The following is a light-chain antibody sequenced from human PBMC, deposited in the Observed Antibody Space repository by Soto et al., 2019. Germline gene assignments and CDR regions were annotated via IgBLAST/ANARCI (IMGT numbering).Light chain of an antibody. CDR1: QRISTY. V-gene: IGKV3-20*01. CDR3: QQYGNSPWT. Sequence: PQSPSTLSASVGDRVTITCRASQRISTYLSCYQHRPGQAPRLLIFGASSRATGIPDRVSGTGSGTDFTLTISRREPEDFAVYYCQQYGNSPWTFGQGTKV. J-gene: IGKJ1*01. CDR2: GAS.